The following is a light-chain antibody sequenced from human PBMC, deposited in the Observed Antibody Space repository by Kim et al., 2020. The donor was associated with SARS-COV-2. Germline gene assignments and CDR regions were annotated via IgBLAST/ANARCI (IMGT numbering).Light chain of an antibody. V-gene: IGLV1-51*01. CDR2: DNN. Sequence: KVTISCSGSSSNIGNNYVSWYQQLPGTAPKLLIYDNNKRPSGIPDRFSGSKSGTSATLGITGLQTGDEADYYCGTWDSSLSVEGYVFGTGTKVTVL. CDR3: GTWDSSLSVEGYV. J-gene: IGLJ1*01. CDR1: SSNIGNNY.